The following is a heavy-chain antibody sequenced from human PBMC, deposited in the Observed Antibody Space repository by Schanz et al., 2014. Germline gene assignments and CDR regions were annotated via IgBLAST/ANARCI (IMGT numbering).Heavy chain of an antibody. CDR2: ISGSGGST. D-gene: IGHD3-10*01. Sequence: VQLVESGGGVVQPGRSLRLSCAASGFTFSSYGMHWVRQAPGKGLEWVSAISGSGGSTYYADSVKGRFTISRDNSKNTLYLQMNSLRAEDTAVYYCAKGRFGELRAFDIWGQGTMVTVSS. CDR1: GFTFSSYG. V-gene: IGHV3-23*04. J-gene: IGHJ3*02. CDR3: AKGRFGELRAFDI.